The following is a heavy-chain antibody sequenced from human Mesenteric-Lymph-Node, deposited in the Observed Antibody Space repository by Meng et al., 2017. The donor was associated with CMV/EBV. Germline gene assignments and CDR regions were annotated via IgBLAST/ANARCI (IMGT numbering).Heavy chain of an antibody. D-gene: IGHD3-3*01. CDR1: GFTFSSYD. CDR2: IGTAGDT. CDR3: ATDPHEFWSGKNWFDP. V-gene: IGHV3-13*03. J-gene: IGHJ5*02. Sequence: GESLKISCAACGFTFSSYDMHWVRQATGKGLEWVSAIGTAGDTYYPGSVKGQFTISRENAKNSLYLQMNSLRLEDTAVYYCATDPHEFWSGKNWFDPWGQGTQVTVSS.